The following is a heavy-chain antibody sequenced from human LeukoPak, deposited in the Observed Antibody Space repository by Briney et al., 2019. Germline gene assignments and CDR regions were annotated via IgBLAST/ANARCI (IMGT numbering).Heavy chain of an antibody. Sequence: PGGSLILSCTASGFTLRNAWMRWVRQAPGEGLEWVGRISTETDGETTDYGAPVKGRFTISRDDSKNTLYLQMNSLKVEDTAIHYCAAGHYTNLWGQGTLVTVSS. CDR3: AAGHYTNL. J-gene: IGHJ5*02. V-gene: IGHV3-15*01. D-gene: IGHD3-10*01. CDR1: GFTLRNAW. CDR2: ISTETDGETT.